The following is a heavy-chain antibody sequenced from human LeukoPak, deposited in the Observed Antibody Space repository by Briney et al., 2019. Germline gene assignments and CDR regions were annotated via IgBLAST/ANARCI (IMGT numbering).Heavy chain of an antibody. V-gene: IGHV1-24*01. CDR2: FDPESGKT. CDR1: GHTLAELS. D-gene: IGHD5-12*01. Sequence: ASVKVSCKVSGHTLAELSMHWVRQGPGKGLDWMGGFDPESGKTIYAEKFQGRVSMTEDTSTDTAYMELNSLSSEDTAIYYCATNTYNGYAIDSWGQGTLVTVSS. CDR3: ATNTYNGYAIDS. J-gene: IGHJ4*02.